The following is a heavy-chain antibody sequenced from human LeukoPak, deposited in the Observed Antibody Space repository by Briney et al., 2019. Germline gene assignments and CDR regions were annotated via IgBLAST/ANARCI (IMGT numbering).Heavy chain of an antibody. CDR2: ISGSGGST. Sequence: PGGSLRLSCAASGFTFSSYGMSWVRQAPGKGLEWVSAISGSGGSTYYADSVKGRFTISRDNSKNTLYLQMNSLRAEDTAVYYCAKGPLLWFGDYYYYMDVWGKGTTVTISS. V-gene: IGHV3-23*01. J-gene: IGHJ6*03. CDR3: AKGPLLWFGDYYYYMDV. D-gene: IGHD3-10*01. CDR1: GFTFSSYG.